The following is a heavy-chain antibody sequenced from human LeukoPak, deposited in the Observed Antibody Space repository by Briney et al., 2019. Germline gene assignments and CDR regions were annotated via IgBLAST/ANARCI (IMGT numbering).Heavy chain of an antibody. V-gene: IGHV3-23*01. CDR2: VNGNGGST. CDR3: AKSLYGGCDY. D-gene: IGHD3-16*02. CDR1: GFTFTSYA. Sequence: GGSLRLSCAASGFTFTSYAMSWVRQAPGKGLEWVSGVNGNGGSTSYADSVKGRFTIFRDNSKNTVYLQMNSLRVEDTAVYYCAKSLYGGCDYWGQGTVVTVSS. J-gene: IGHJ4*02.